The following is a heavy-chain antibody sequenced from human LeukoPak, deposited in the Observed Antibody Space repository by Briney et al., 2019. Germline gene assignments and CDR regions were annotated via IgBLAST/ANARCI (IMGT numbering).Heavy chain of an antibody. J-gene: IGHJ3*02. CDR2: INSDGSST. CDR1: GFTFSSYW. Sequence: GRSLRLSCAASGFTFSSYWMHWVRQAPGKGLVWVSRINSDGSSTSYADSVKGRFTISRDNAKNTLYLQMNSLRAEDTAVYYCARGEAGSYYDFWSGYQLYAFDIWGQGTMVTVSS. V-gene: IGHV3-74*01. CDR3: ARGEAGSYYDFWSGYQLYAFDI. D-gene: IGHD3-3*01.